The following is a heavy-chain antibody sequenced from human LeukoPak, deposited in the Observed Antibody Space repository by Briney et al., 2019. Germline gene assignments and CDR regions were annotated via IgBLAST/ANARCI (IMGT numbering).Heavy chain of an antibody. CDR3: ARDRVEYYYYGMDV. Sequence: GGSLRLSCAASGFTVSSNYMSWVRQAPGKGPEWVSVIYSGGSTYYADSVKGRFTISRDNSKNTLYLQMNSLKAEDTAVYYCARDRVEYYYYGMDVWGQGTTVTVSS. D-gene: IGHD5-24*01. CDR2: IYSGGST. V-gene: IGHV3-53*01. J-gene: IGHJ6*02. CDR1: GFTVSSNY.